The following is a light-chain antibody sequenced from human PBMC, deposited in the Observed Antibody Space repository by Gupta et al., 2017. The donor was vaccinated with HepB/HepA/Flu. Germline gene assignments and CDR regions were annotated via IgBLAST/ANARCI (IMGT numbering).Light chain of an antibody. Sequence: IVLTQSPATLSLSPGERATLYCRASQSVSTYLAWYQQKPGQAPRLLIDDTANRDTGSVARFSGSGGGTYFTLIISSREQEDFVGYYCQQPNNCPLFTFGHGTKVDIK. J-gene: IGKJ3*01. V-gene: IGKV3D-11*02. CDR2: DTA. CDR3: QQPNNCPLFT. CDR1: QSVSTY.